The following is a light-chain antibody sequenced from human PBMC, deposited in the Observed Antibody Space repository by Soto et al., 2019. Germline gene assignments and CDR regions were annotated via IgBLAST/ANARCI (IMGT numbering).Light chain of an antibody. V-gene: IGKV1-33*01. CDR3: QQYDNLPWT. J-gene: IGKJ1*01. CDR1: QDISNY. CDR2: DAS. Sequence: DIQMTQSPSSLSASVGDRVTITCQASQDISNYLNWCQQKPGKAPKLLIYDASNLETGVPSRFSGSGSGTDFTFTISSLQPEDIATYYCQQYDNLPWTCGQGTKVEIK.